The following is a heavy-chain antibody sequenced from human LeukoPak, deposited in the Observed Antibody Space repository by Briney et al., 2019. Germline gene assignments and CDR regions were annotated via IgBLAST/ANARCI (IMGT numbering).Heavy chain of an antibody. CDR2: ISSSSSTI. J-gene: IGHJ4*02. D-gene: IGHD3-22*01. V-gene: IGHV3-48*04. Sequence: PGGSLRLSCAASGFTFSSYSMNWVRQAPGKGLEWVSYISSSSSTIYYADSVKGRFTISRDNAKNSLYLQMNSLRAEDTAVYYCARGAGGYYYDSSGYYYWGQGTLVTVSS. CDR1: GFTFSSYS. CDR3: ARGAGGYYYDSSGYYY.